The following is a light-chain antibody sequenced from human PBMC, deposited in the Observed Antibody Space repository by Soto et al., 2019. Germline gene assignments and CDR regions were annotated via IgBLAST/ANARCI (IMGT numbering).Light chain of an antibody. CDR3: QSYDSSLSAYV. CDR1: SSNLAAGYD. Sequence: QSVLTQPPSVSGAPGQRVTISCSGGSSNLAAGYDVHWYQQLPRAAPKLLIYANSNRPSGVPDRFSGSKSGTSASLAITELQAEDEADYYCQSYDSSLSAYVFGTGTKLTVL. CDR2: ANS. V-gene: IGLV1-40*01. J-gene: IGLJ1*01.